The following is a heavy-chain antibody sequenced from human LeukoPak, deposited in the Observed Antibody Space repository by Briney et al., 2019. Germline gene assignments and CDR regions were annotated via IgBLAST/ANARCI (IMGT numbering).Heavy chain of an antibody. D-gene: IGHD3-10*01. CDR2: ISYDGSNK. CDR3: AKAPGITMVRGVRPKGYYFDY. V-gene: IGHV3-30*18. J-gene: IGHJ4*02. Sequence: GGSLRLSCAASGFTFSSYGMHWVRQAPGKGLEWVAVISYDGSNKYYADSVKGRFTISRDNSKNTLYLQMNSLRAEDTAVYYCAKAPGITMVRGVRPKGYYFDYWGQGTLVTVSS. CDR1: GFTFSSYG.